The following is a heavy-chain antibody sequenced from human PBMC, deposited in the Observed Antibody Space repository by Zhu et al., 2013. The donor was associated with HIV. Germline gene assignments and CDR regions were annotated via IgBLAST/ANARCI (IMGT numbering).Heavy chain of an antibody. V-gene: IGHV1-69*01. Sequence: QVQLVQSGAEVKKPGSSVKVSCKASGGAFSSYAISWVRQAPGQGLEWMGGITPIFATANYAQKFQGRVTITADESTSTVYMELRSLRSEDTAVYYCARESGSYYDIWGQGTMVTVSS. CDR2: ITPIFATA. J-gene: IGHJ3*02. D-gene: IGHD1-26*01. CDR1: GGAFSSYA. CDR3: ARESGSYYDI.